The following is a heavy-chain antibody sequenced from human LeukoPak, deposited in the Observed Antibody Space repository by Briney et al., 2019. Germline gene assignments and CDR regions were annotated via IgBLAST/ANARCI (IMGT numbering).Heavy chain of an antibody. Sequence: PGESLKISCKGSGYSFTSYWIGWVRQMPGKGLEWMGIIYPGDSDTRYSPSFQGQVTISADKSISTAYLQWSSLKASDTAMYYCARTLVLSPITGTTEYMDVWGKGTTVTVSS. CDR1: GYSFTSYW. J-gene: IGHJ6*03. V-gene: IGHV5-51*01. CDR2: IYPGDSDT. CDR3: ARTLVLSPITGTTEYMDV. D-gene: IGHD1-7*01.